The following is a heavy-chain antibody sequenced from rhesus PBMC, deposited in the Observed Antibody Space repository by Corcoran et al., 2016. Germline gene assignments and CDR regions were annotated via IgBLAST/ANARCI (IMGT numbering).Heavy chain of an antibody. CDR3: ARDYYKSHYYGLDS. V-gene: IGHV4-160*01. J-gene: IGHJ6*01. Sequence: QVQLQESGPGLVKPSETLSLTCAVSGGSFSSYWWGWIHQLPGKGREWIGSFYGRGESTEYNPTHKGRATISRDTSKNQFALKLSAVTAADTAVYYWARDYYKSHYYGLDSWGQGVVVTVSS. CDR2: FYGRGEST. CDR1: GGSFSSYW. D-gene: IGHD1-44*01.